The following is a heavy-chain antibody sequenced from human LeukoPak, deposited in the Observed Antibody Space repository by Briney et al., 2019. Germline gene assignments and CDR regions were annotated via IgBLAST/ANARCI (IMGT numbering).Heavy chain of an antibody. J-gene: IGHJ6*03. Sequence: SETLSLTCTVSGGSISSGSYYWSWIRQPAGKGLEWIGRIYTSGSTNYNPSLKSRVTTSVDTSKNQFSLKLSSVTAADTAVYYCARSYYSGYYMDVWGKGTTVTVSS. CDR3: ARSYYSGYYMDV. V-gene: IGHV4-61*02. D-gene: IGHD3-10*01. CDR1: GGSISSGSYY. CDR2: IYTSGST.